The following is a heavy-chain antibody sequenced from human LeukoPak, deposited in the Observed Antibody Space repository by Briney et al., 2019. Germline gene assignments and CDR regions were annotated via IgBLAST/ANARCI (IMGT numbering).Heavy chain of an antibody. CDR2: IRYDGSNK. CDR3: AKMGGYKFDY. J-gene: IGHJ4*02. D-gene: IGHD5-18*01. CDR1: GFTFSSYG. Sequence: PGGSLRLSCAASGFTFSSYGMHWVRQAPGRGLEWVAFIRYDGSNKYYAESVKGRFTISRDNSKNMLYLQMNSLRVEDTAVYYCAKMGGYKFDYWGQGTLVTVSP. V-gene: IGHV3-30*02.